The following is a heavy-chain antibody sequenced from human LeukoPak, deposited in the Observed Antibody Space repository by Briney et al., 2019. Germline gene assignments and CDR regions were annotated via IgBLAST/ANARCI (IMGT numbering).Heavy chain of an antibody. CDR2: ISAYNANT. D-gene: IGHD6-13*01. Sequence: ASVKVSCKASGYTFTGYYMHWVRQAPGQGLEWMGWISAYNANTNYAQNLQGRVTMTTDTSTSTAYMELRSLRSDDTAVYYCASRHLKQQLANFDYWGQGTLVTVSS. CDR3: ASRHLKQQLANFDY. V-gene: IGHV1-18*04. CDR1: GYTFTGYY. J-gene: IGHJ4*02.